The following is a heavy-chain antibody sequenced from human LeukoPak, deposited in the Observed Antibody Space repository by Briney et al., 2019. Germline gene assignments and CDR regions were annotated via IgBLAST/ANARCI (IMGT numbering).Heavy chain of an antibody. CDR3: ASIGYNHYFDY. V-gene: IGHV1-2*02. Sequence: ASVKVSCKAAGYTFTDYYTHCVRQAPGQGLEWMGRINPNSGGTNYAQKFQGRVTMTRDTSISTAYMELSRLRSDDTAVYYCASIGYNHYFDYWGQGTLVTVSS. J-gene: IGHJ4*02. CDR1: GYTFTDYY. D-gene: IGHD5-24*01. CDR2: INPNSGGT.